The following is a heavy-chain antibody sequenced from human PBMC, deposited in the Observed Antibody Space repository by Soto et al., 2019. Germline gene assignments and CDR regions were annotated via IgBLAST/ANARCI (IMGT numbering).Heavy chain of an antibody. J-gene: IGHJ4*02. CDR1: GFTFSSYE. D-gene: IGHD2-8*01. Sequence: EVQLVESGGGLVQPGGSLRLSCAASGFTFSSYEMNWVRQAPGKGLEWVSYISSSGSTIYYADSVKGRFTISRDNAKNSLYLQMNSLRAEDTAVYYCARGNVVLMVYEPYFDYWGQGTLVTVSS. V-gene: IGHV3-48*03. CDR2: ISSSGSTI. CDR3: ARGNVVLMVYEPYFDY.